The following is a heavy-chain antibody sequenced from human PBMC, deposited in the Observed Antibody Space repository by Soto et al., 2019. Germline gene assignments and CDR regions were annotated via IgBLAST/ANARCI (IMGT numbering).Heavy chain of an antibody. D-gene: IGHD3-10*01. V-gene: IGHV3-23*01. CDR2: ISGSGGST. J-gene: IGHJ5*02. CDR1: GFTFSSYA. Sequence: EVQLLESGGGLVQPGGSLRLSCAASGFTFSSYAMSWVRQAPGKGLEWVSAISGSGGSTYYADSVKGRSTISRDNSKNTLSLQMNSLRTEDTVVYYCAKEDKRITMVRGVIDTWCQGTLVTVSS. CDR3: AKEDKRITMVRGVIDT.